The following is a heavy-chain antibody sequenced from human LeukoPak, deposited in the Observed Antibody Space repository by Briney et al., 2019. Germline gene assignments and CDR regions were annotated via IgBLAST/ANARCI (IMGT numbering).Heavy chain of an antibody. D-gene: IGHD4-23*01. J-gene: IGHJ5*02. Sequence: GGSLRLSCAASGFTFSNYAMSWVRQAPGEGLEWVSAISGSGGSTDYADSVKGRFTISRDNSKNTLYLQMNSPRAEDTAVYYCAKSPRWSDPNWFDPWGQGTLVTVSS. V-gene: IGHV3-23*01. CDR1: GFTFSNYA. CDR2: ISGSGGST. CDR3: AKSPRWSDPNWFDP.